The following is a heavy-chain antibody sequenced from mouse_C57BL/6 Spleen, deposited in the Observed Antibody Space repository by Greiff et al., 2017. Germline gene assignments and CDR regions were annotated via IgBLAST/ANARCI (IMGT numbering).Heavy chain of an antibody. CDR1: GYTFTSYW. V-gene: IGHV1-64*01. CDR2: IHPNSGST. Sequence: QVHVKQPGAELVKPGASVKLSCKASGYTFTSYWMHWVKQRPGQGLEWIGMIHPNSGSTNYNEKFKSKATLTVDKSSSTAYMQLSSLTSEDSAVYYCARYDGYILYAMDYWGQGTSVTVSS. D-gene: IGHD2-3*01. CDR3: ARYDGYILYAMDY. J-gene: IGHJ4*01.